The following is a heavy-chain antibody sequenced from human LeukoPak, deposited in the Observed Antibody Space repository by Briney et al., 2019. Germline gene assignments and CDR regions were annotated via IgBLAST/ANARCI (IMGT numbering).Heavy chain of an antibody. CDR1: GGSISSSNW. CDR3: ARVKTDRGQWLEGFDY. Sequence: SGTLSLTCAVSGGSISSSNWWSWVRQPPGKGLEWIGEIYHSGSTNYNPSLKSRVTISVDTSKNQFSLKLSSVTAADTAVYYCARVKTDRGQWLEGFDYWGQGTLVTVSS. CDR2: IYHSGST. V-gene: IGHV4-4*02. J-gene: IGHJ4*02. D-gene: IGHD6-19*01.